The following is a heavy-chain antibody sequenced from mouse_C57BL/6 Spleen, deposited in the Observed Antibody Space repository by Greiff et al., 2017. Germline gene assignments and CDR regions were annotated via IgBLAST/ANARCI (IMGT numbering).Heavy chain of an antibody. J-gene: IGHJ4*01. CDR3: ATHYDYDVDAMDY. CDR1: GFSLTSYA. D-gene: IGHD2-4*01. Sequence: VQLQQSGPGLVAPSQSLSITCTVSGFSLTSYAISWVRQPPGKGLEWLGVIWTGGGTNYNSALKSRLSISKDNSKSQVFLKMNSLQTDDTARYYCATHYDYDVDAMDYWGQGTSVTVSS. V-gene: IGHV2-9-1*01. CDR2: IWTGGGT.